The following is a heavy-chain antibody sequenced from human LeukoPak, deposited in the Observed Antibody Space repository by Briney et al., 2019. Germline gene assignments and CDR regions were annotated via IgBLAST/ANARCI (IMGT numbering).Heavy chain of an antibody. CDR1: GYSFSTYW. CDR2: IYPGDSDT. CDR3: ARRYDNTGYYVY. D-gene: IGHD3-22*01. V-gene: IGHV5-51*01. Sequence: GESLKISCQGSGYSFSTYWIGWVRQMPGKGLEWMGIIYPGDSDTRYSPSFQGQVTISADKSINTAYLQWSSLKASDTAMYYCARRYDNTGYYVYWGQGTLVTVSS. J-gene: IGHJ4*02.